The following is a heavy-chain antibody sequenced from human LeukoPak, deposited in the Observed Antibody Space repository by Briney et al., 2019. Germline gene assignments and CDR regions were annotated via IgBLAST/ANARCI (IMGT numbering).Heavy chain of an antibody. Sequence: GASLRLSCAASGFTFSSYAMSWVRQAPGKGLDWVSGISGSGGSTYYTDSVKGRFTISRDNSKNTLYLQMNSLRAEDTAVYYCAKDMVRGVNSGLDYWGQGTLVTVSS. CDR3: AKDMVRGVNSGLDY. J-gene: IGHJ4*02. V-gene: IGHV3-23*01. CDR2: ISGSGGST. D-gene: IGHD3-10*01. CDR1: GFTFSSYA.